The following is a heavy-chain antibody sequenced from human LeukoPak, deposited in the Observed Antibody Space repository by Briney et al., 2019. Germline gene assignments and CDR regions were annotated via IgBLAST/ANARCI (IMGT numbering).Heavy chain of an antibody. D-gene: IGHD2-2*01. CDR2: IKPDGSEG. CDR1: GFTSSTYW. J-gene: IGHJ4*02. CDR3: ARARSTSRFSEFDY. V-gene: IGHV3-7*01. Sequence: GGSLRLSCAASGFTSSTYWLGWVRQSPGKGLEWVANIKPDGSEGYYVDSVKGRVTISRDNAKNSLILQMNSLRVEDTAVYYCARARSTSRFSEFDYWGQGTLVTVSS.